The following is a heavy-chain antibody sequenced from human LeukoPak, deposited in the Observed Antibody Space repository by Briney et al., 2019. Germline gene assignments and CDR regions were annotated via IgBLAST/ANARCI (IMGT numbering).Heavy chain of an antibody. CDR2: ISGSGGRT. V-gene: IGHV3-23*01. D-gene: IGHD4-17*01. Sequence: GASLRLSCAASGFTFSNYAMSWVRQAPGKGLECVSAISGSGGRTYYAASVKGRFTISRDNSKNTLHLQLNSLRAEDTALYYRAKDLPGDPDDQYYGMDVWGQGTTVTVSS. J-gene: IGHJ6*02. CDR3: AKDLPGDPDDQYYGMDV. CDR1: GFTFSNYA.